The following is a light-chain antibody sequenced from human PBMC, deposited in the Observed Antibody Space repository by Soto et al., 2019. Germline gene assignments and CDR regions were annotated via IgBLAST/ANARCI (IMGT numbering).Light chain of an antibody. CDR3: QQYDNLPLT. V-gene: IGKV1-33*01. CDR2: DAS. Sequence: DIQMTQLPSSLSASVGDRVTITCQASQDISNYLNWYQQKPGKAPKLLIYDASNLETGVPSRFSGSGSGTDFTFTISSLQPEDIATYYCQQYDNLPLTFGGGTKVDVK. CDR1: QDISNY. J-gene: IGKJ4*01.